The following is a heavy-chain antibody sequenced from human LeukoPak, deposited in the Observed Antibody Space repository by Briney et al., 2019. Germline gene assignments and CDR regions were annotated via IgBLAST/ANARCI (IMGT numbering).Heavy chain of an antibody. Sequence: GGSLRLSCAGSGFTFSMYEMNWVRQAPGKGLEWVSYIGSGGSTISYADSVKGRFTISRDNAKNTLYLQMNSLRAEDTAVYYCARSYYYYYMDVWGKGTTVTVSS. CDR1: GFTFSMYE. V-gene: IGHV3-48*03. CDR3: ARSYYYYYMDV. CDR2: IGSGGSTI. J-gene: IGHJ6*03.